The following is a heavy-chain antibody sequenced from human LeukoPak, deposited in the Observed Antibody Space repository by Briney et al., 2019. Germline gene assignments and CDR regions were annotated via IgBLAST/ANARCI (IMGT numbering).Heavy chain of an antibody. Sequence: PSETLSLTCAVYGGSFSGYYWSWIRQPPGKGLEWIGEINHSGSTNYNPSLKSRVTISVDTSKNQFSLKLSSVTAADTAVYYCARHHYYDSSGYYPDAFDIWGQGTMVTVSS. V-gene: IGHV4-34*01. CDR1: GGSFSGYY. CDR2: INHSGST. D-gene: IGHD3-22*01. J-gene: IGHJ3*02. CDR3: ARHHYYDSSGYYPDAFDI.